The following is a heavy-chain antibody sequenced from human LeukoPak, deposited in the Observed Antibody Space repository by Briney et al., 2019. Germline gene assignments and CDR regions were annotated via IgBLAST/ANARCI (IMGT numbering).Heavy chain of an antibody. V-gene: IGHV1-8*01. CDR3: ARNQGHSDYGLDY. Sequence: ASVKVSCKASGYTFTSYDINWVRQATGQGLEWMGSMNPNSTNTAYAKRFQGRVIITRNTSINTAYMELSSLTSEDTAVYYCARNQGHSDYGLDYWGQGTLVTVPS. D-gene: IGHD4-17*01. CDR1: GYTFTSYD. CDR2: MNPNSTNT. J-gene: IGHJ4*02.